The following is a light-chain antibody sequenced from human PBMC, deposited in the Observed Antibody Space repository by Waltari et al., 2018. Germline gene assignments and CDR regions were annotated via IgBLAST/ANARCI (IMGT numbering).Light chain of an antibody. CDR2: VNSDGSH. V-gene: IGLV4-69*01. J-gene: IGLJ3*02. CDR1: SGHSRNL. CDR3: ETGGHGTWV. Sequence: LVLTQSPSASASLGASVQPTCTLTSGHSRNLLAWLPQRPERGPRYLMKVNSDGSHSKGDDIPDRFSGSSSGAERYLTISSLQSEDEADYYCETGGHGTWVFGGGTKLTVL.